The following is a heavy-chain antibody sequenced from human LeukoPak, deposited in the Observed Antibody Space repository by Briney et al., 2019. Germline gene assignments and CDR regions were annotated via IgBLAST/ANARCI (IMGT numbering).Heavy chain of an antibody. D-gene: IGHD2-2*01. CDR2: INPNSGGT. CDR3: ARRDCSSTSCYLFDP. J-gene: IGHJ5*02. V-gene: IGHV1-2*02. CDR1: GYTFTGYY. Sequence: GASVKVSCKASGYTFTGYYMHWVRQAPGQGLEWMGWINPNSGGTNYAQKFQGRVTMTRDTSINTAYMELSRLRSDDTAVYYCARRDCSSTSCYLFDPWGQGTLVTVSS.